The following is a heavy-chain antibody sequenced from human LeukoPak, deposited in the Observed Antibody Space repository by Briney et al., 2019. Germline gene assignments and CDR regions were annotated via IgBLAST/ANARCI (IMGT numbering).Heavy chain of an antibody. CDR1: GGSISSSSYY. D-gene: IGHD6-19*01. CDR2: VYYSGST. Sequence: SETLSLTCTVSGGSISSSSYYWGWNRQPPGKGLEWIGSVYYSGSTYYNPSLKSRVTISVDTSKNQFSLKLSSVTAADTAVYYCAREIAVAAYSTFQHWGQGTLVTVSS. J-gene: IGHJ1*01. CDR3: AREIAVAAYSTFQH. V-gene: IGHV4-39*02.